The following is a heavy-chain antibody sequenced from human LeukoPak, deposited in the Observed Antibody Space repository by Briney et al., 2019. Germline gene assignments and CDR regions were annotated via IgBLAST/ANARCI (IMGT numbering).Heavy chain of an antibody. CDR2: INPSGGST. CDR1: GYTFTSYY. J-gene: IGHJ4*02. CDR3: ARDHRPVLLWFGEPSPSGYFGY. V-gene: IGHV1-46*01. D-gene: IGHD3-10*01. Sequence: ASVKVSCKASGYTFTSYYMHWVRQAPGQGLEWMGIINPSGGSTSYAQKFQGRVTMTRDTSTSTVYMELSSLRSEDTAVYYCARDHRPVLLWFGEPSPSGYFGYWGQGTLVTVSS.